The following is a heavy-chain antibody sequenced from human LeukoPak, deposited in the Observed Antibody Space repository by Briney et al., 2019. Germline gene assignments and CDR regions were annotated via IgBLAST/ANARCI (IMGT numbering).Heavy chain of an antibody. CDR1: GFTFSIYT. CDR3: ARVADGDKYGGRDY. D-gene: IGHD5-24*01. Sequence: PGGSLRLSCSTSGFTFSIYTMYWVRQAPGKGLEYVSTISGSGLGGATYYADSAKGRFTISRDNSKSTLYLQMSSLRTEDTAVYYCARVADGDKYGGRDYWGQGALVIVSS. CDR2: ISGSGLGGAT. V-gene: IGHV3-64D*06. J-gene: IGHJ4*02.